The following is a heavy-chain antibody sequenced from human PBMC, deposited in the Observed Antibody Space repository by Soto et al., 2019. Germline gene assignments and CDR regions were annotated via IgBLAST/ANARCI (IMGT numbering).Heavy chain of an antibody. D-gene: IGHD6-6*01. V-gene: IGHV3-21*01. CDR3: ASQKVLSSSSGPVDY. CDR1: GFTFSSYS. CDR2: ISSSSSYI. J-gene: IGHJ4*02. Sequence: GGSLRLSCAASGFTFSSYSMNWVRQAPGKGLEWVSSISSSSSYIYYADSVKGRFTISRDNAKNSLYLQMNSLRAEDTAVYYCASQKVLSSSSGPVDYWGQGTLVTVSS.